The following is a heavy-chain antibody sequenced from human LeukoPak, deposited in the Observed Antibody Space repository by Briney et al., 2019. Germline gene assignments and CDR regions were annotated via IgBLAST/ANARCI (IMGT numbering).Heavy chain of an antibody. CDR2: ISHSGSI. Sequence: SGTLSLTCAVTGGSISRSNWWSWVRQPPGKGLEWIGEISHSGSINYSPSLKSRVTMSVDESKNQFSLKLSSVTAADSAVYYCARGDYDILTGWGGDWFDPWGQGILVTVSS. D-gene: IGHD3-9*01. CDR1: GGSISRSNW. CDR3: ARGDYDILTGWGGDWFDP. V-gene: IGHV4-4*02. J-gene: IGHJ5*02.